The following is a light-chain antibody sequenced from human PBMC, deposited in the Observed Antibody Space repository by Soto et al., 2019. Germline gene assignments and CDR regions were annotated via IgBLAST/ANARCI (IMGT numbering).Light chain of an antibody. CDR1: GSDIGSYDY. CDR2: EVN. CDR3: TSYTGDDFTFI. J-gene: IGLJ1*01. Sequence: QSVLTQPPSASGSLGQSVTISCTGTGSDIGSYDYVSWYQQHPGRAPKLIIFEVNKRPSGVPDRFSGSKSGNTASLIVSGLQPDDEAEYHCTSYTGDDFTFIFGTGTKVTVL. V-gene: IGLV2-8*01.